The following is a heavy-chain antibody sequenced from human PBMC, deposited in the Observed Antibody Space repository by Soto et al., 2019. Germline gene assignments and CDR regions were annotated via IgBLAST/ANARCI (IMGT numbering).Heavy chain of an antibody. Sequence: QVQLVQSGAEVKKPGSSVKVSCKASGGTFSSYAISWVRQAPGQGLEWMGGIIPIFGTANYAQKFQGRVTITAGESTSTXXRXLXXLGSEDTAVYYWARAALYSSGWYSTRTHRINSFDPWGQGTLVTVSS. CDR2: IIPIFGTA. J-gene: IGHJ5*02. V-gene: IGHV1-69*12. CDR1: GGTFSSYA. D-gene: IGHD6-19*01. CDR3: ARAALYSSGWYSTRTHRINSFDP.